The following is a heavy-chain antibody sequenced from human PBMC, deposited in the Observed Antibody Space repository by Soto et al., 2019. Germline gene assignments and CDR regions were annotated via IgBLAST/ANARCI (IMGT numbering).Heavy chain of an antibody. V-gene: IGHV4-61*01. CDR1: GGSVSSGSYY. J-gene: IGHJ6*02. Sequence: PSETLSLTCTVSGGSVSSGSYYWSWIRQPPGKGLEWIGYIYYSGSTNYNPSLKSRVTISVDTSKNQFSLKLSSVTAADTALYYCAKGRSYYYYYGVDVWGQGTTVTVSS. CDR3: AKGRSYYYYYGVDV. CDR2: IYYSGST.